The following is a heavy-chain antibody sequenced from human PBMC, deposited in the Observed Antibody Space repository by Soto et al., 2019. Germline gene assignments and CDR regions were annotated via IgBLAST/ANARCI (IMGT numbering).Heavy chain of an antibody. CDR1: GFTFSANY. V-gene: IGHV3-11*01. J-gene: IGHJ6*02. CDR3: ARDRKPSSYIGLDV. D-gene: IGHD4-4*01. Sequence: QVQLVESGGGLVYSGGSLRLSCAASGFTFSANYMSWVRQAPGKGLEWVSHISDSGSTIYYSDSVKGRFTISRDNAKNSLYLQMNTLRDEDTAVYYCARDRKPSSYIGLDVWGQGTTVTVSS. CDR2: ISDSGSTI.